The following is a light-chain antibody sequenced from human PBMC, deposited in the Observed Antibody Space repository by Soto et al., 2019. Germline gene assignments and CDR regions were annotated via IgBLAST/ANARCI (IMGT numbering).Light chain of an antibody. V-gene: IGKV1-9*01. J-gene: IGKJ1*01. CDR1: QGISSY. CDR3: QQLRSYPQT. Sequence: DIQLTQSPSFLSASLGDRVTITCRASQGISSYLAWYQQKPGKAPKLLIYAVSTLLNGVPARFSGSGSGTEFTLTISSLQPEDTATYYCQQLRSYPQTFGQGTKVDIK. CDR2: AVS.